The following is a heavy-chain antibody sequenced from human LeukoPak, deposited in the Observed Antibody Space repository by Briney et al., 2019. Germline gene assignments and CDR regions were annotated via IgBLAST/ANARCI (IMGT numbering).Heavy chain of an antibody. V-gene: IGHV7-4-1*02. D-gene: IGHD3-22*01. J-gene: IGHJ4*02. CDR2: INTNTGNP. CDR3: ARDLPEYYYDSSGYHY. Sequence: ASVKVSCKASGYTFTSYAMNWVRQAPGQGLEWMGWINTNTGNPTYAQGFTGRFVFSLDTSVSTAYLQISSLKAEDTAVYYCARDLPEYYYDSSGYHYWGQGTLVTVSS. CDR1: GYTFTSYA.